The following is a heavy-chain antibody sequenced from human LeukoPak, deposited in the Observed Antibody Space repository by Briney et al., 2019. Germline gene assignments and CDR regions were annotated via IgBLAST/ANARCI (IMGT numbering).Heavy chain of an antibody. Sequence: GGSLRLSCAASGFTFSSYGMHWVRQAPGKGLEWVAVIWYDGSNKYYADSVKGRFTISRDNSKNTLYLQMNSLRAEDTAVYYCARVRGSYHGDYWGQGTLVTVSS. D-gene: IGHD1-26*01. CDR3: ARVRGSYHGDY. V-gene: IGHV3-33*01. CDR2: IWYDGSNK. J-gene: IGHJ4*02. CDR1: GFTFSSYG.